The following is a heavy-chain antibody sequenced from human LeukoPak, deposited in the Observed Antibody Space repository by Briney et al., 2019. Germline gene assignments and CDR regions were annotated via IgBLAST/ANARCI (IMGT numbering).Heavy chain of an antibody. Sequence: PGGSLRLSCAVSGIPFSSYWMDWVRQAPGKGLEWVAIINPDGSVINHADSVKGRFSISRDNARNSLFLQMNSLRAEDTAAYYCTSGWSAAFDNWGQGTLVSVSS. D-gene: IGHD6-19*01. J-gene: IGHJ4*02. CDR2: INPDGSVI. CDR1: GIPFSSYW. CDR3: TSGWSAAFDN. V-gene: IGHV3-7*01.